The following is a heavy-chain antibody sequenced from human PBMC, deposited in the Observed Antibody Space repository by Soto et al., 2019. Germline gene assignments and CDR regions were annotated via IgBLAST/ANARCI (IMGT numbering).Heavy chain of an antibody. D-gene: IGHD2-15*01. CDR1: GRSISNYY. CDR2: IYTSGST. J-gene: IGHJ4*02. Sequence: PSETLSLTCTVAGRSISNYYWTWIRQPAGKGLEWIGRIYTSGSTNYNPSLKSRVTMSIDTSKNHFSLKLSSVTAADTAVYYCARVQGYCSDGRCYTWNYFDCWGQGTLVT. CDR3: ARVQGYCSDGRCYTWNYFDC. V-gene: IGHV4-4*07.